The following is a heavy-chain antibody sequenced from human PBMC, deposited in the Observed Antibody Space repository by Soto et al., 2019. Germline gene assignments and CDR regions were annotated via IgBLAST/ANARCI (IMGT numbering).Heavy chain of an antibody. CDR3: ARHGWFGELLVYYFDY. CDR2: TYYSGST. V-gene: IGHV4-39*01. Sequence: SETLSLTCTVSGGSISSSSYYWGWARQPPGKGLGWSGCTYYSGSTYYNPSLKSRVTISVDTSKNQFSLKLSSVTAADTAVYYCARHGWFGELLVYYFDYWGQGTLVTVS. J-gene: IGHJ4*02. CDR1: GGSISSSSYY. D-gene: IGHD3-10*01.